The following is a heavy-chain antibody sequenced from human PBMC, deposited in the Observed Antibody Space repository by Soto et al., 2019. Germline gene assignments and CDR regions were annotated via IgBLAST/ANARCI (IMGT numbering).Heavy chain of an antibody. V-gene: IGHV3-23*01. CDR1: GFTFSSHA. Sequence: EVQLFESGGGLVQPGGSLRLSCAASGFTFSSHAMSWVRQTPGKGLEWVSAITNSGGSTDYADSVKGRFNISRDNSKNTLYLQMNSLRAEDTAVYYCAKRGIASGDPIDYWGQGTLVTVSS. D-gene: IGHD6-13*01. J-gene: IGHJ4*02. CDR2: ITNSGGST. CDR3: AKRGIASGDPIDY.